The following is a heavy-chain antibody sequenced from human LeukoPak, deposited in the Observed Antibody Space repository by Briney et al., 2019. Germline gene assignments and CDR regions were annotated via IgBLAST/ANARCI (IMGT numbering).Heavy chain of an antibody. Sequence: ASVKVSCKSSGYIFTVYHMHWVRQAPGQGLEWMGWINPNSGGTNYAQKFQGRVTMTRDTSISTIYMELSRLRSDDTAVYYCARTVGSSSNYWGQGTLVTVSS. J-gene: IGHJ4*02. D-gene: IGHD6-6*01. CDR1: GYIFTVYH. V-gene: IGHV1-2*02. CDR2: INPNSGGT. CDR3: ARTVGSSSNY.